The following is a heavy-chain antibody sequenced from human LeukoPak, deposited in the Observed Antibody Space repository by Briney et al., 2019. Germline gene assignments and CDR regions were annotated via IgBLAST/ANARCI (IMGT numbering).Heavy chain of an antibody. J-gene: IGHJ3*02. V-gene: IGHV4-39*07. CDR1: GGSITSNNHY. D-gene: IGHD3-22*01. CDR2: IYYTGST. CDR3: ARLGLDYYDSSGYYDDAFDI. Sequence: SETLSLTCTVSGGSITSNNHYWGWIRQPPGKGLDWIGSIYYTGSTYYNPSLKSRVTISVDTSKNQFSLKLSSVTAADTAVYYCARLGLDYYDSSGYYDDAFDIWGQGTMVTVSS.